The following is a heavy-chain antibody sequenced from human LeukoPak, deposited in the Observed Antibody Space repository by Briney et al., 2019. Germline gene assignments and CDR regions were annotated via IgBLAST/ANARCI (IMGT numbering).Heavy chain of an antibody. J-gene: IGHJ4*02. CDR1: GFTFSSYW. CDR2: IKQDGSEK. CDR3: ARDERSGYPDY. D-gene: IGHD3-3*01. V-gene: IGHV3-7*01. Sequence: GGSLRLSCAASGFTFSSYWMSWVRQAPGEGLEWVANIKQDGSEKYNVDSVKGRVTISRDNATNSLYLQMNSLRAEDTAVYYCARDERSGYPDYWGQGTLVTVSS.